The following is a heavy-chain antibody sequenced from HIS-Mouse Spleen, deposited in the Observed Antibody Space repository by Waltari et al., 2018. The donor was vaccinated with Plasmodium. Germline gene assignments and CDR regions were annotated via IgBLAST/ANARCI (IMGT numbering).Heavy chain of an antibody. J-gene: IGHJ2*01. V-gene: IGHV4-39*01. CDR2: IYYRGST. Sequence: QLQLQESGPGLVKPSETLSLTCPVSGGSISSSSYYWGWIRQPPGKGLEWIGSIYYRGSTYYNPSLKSRVTISVDTSKNQFSLKLSSVTAADTAVYYCARQRSADWYFDLWGRGTLVTVSS. CDR3: ARQRSADWYFDL. CDR1: GGSISSSSYY.